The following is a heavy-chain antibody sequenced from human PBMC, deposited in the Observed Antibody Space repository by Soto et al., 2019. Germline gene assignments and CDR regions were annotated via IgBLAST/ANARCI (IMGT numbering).Heavy chain of an antibody. Sequence: QVQLVQSGAEVKKPGSSVKVSCKASGGTFSSYAISWVRQAPGQGLEWMGGIIPIFGTANYAQKFQGRVTITADESTSTAYMELSSLRSEDTAVYYCARGGRGSGWDYYYYGMDVWGQGTTVTVSS. CDR3: ARGGRGSGWDYYYYGMDV. CDR1: GGTFSSYA. D-gene: IGHD6-19*01. J-gene: IGHJ6*02. V-gene: IGHV1-69*01. CDR2: IIPIFGTA.